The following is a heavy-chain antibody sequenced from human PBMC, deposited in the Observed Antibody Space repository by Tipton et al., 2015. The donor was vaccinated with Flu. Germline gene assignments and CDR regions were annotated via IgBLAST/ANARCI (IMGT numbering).Heavy chain of an antibody. CDR2: IYYIGST. J-gene: IGHJ2*01. CDR1: GGSVGSPYC. Sequence: TPSLTCTVSGGSVGSPYCWGWVRQPPGKGLQWIGHIYYIGSTYYNPSLKSRVTISVDTSKNQFSLKLSSVTAADTAVYYCARMEWTVTTPRYFDLWGRGTLVTVSS. V-gene: IGHV4-31*03. D-gene: IGHD4-17*01. CDR3: ARMEWTVTTPRYFDL.